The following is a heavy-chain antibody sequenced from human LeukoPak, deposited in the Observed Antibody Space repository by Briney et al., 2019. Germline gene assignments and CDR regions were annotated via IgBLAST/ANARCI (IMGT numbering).Heavy chain of an antibody. J-gene: IGHJ4*02. CDR2: ISGSGGST. D-gene: IGHD6-19*01. V-gene: IGHV3-23*01. Sequence: GGSLRLSCAASGITFNSYAMSWVRQAPGKGLEWVSNISGSGGSTYYADSVKGRFTISRDNSQNTLYLQMNSLRAEDTAIYYCAKGTAVASKYPFDYWGQGTLVTVSS. CDR3: AKGTAVASKYPFDY. CDR1: GITFNSYA.